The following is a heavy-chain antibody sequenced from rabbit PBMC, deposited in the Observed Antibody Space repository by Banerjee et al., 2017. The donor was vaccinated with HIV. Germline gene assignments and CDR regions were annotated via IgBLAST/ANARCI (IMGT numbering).Heavy chain of an antibody. CDR3: ARASSDDFYDFPL. V-gene: IGHV1S45*01. CDR2: SYGGSVGGT. D-gene: IGHD1-1*01. J-gene: IGHJ6*01. Sequence: QEQLKESGGGLVKPGASLTLTCTASGFSFSSGFYMCWVRQAPGKGLEWIGCSYGGSVGGTYYASWAKGRFTLSKTSSTTVTLQMTSLTGADTATYFCARASSDDFYDFPLWGPGTLVTVS. CDR1: GFSFSSGFY.